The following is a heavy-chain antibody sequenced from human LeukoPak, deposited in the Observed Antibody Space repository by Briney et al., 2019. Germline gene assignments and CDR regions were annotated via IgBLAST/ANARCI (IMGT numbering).Heavy chain of an antibody. V-gene: IGHV3-53*04. D-gene: IGHD3-10*01. CDR1: GFTVSSNY. Sequence: GGSLRLSCAASGFTVSSNYMSLVRRAPGKGLEWVSVIYSGGSTYYADSVKGRFTISRHNSKNTLYLQMNSLRAEDTAVYYCARGYYYGSGSRDYWGQGTLVTVSS. CDR3: ARGYYYGSGSRDY. CDR2: IYSGGST. J-gene: IGHJ4*02.